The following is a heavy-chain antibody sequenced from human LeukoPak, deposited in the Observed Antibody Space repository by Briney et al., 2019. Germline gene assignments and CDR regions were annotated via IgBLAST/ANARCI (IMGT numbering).Heavy chain of an antibody. V-gene: IGHV3-30*04. CDR2: ISYDGSNK. Sequence: QAGGSLRLSCAASGFTFSSYAMHWVRQAPGKGLEWVAVISYDGSNKYYADSVKGRFTISRDNSKNTLYLQMNSPRAEDTAVYYCARDLEVRGIYGMDVWGKGTTVTVSS. J-gene: IGHJ6*04. CDR3: ARDLEVRGIYGMDV. D-gene: IGHD3-10*01. CDR1: GFTFSSYA.